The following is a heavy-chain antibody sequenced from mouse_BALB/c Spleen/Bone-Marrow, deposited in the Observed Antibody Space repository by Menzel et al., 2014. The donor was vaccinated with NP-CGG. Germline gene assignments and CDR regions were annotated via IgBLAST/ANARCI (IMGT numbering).Heavy chain of an antibody. V-gene: IGHV1-7*01. J-gene: IGHJ3*01. Sequence: QVQLQQSGAELAKPGASVKMSCKASGYTFPSYWMNWVKQRPGQGLEWIGYINPSTGYTEYNQKFKDKATLTADKSSSTAYMQLSSLTSEDSAVYYSARSNYPAGFAYRGQGTLVTVSA. D-gene: IGHD2-5*01. CDR1: GYTFPSYW. CDR3: ARSNYPAGFAY. CDR2: INPSTGYT.